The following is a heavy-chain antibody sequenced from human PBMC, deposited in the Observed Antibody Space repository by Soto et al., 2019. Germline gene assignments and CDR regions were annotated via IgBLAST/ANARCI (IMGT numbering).Heavy chain of an antibody. J-gene: IGHJ4*01. CDR2: IGPESGAT. CDR3: GRGRSGQIVVFY. CDR1: GYTFTGHY. Sequence: ASVKVSCKASGYTFTGHYIHWVRQAPEQGPEWMGEIGPESGATRYAEKFQGRVTMTLDTSITTVYMELKNLSPDDTAVYYCGRGRSGQIVVFYWGDVTQVADSS. V-gene: IGHV1-2*02. D-gene: IGHD1-26*01.